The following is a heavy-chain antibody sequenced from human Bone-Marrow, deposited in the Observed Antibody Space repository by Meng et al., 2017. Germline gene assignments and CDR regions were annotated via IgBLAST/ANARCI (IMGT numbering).Heavy chain of an antibody. CDR3: ARDRDHITSYYEDGFDY. Sequence: GESLKISCAASGFTFSAYEMNWVRQAPGKGLEWLSYISGGGGLIYYADSVRGRFTISRDNAKNSLYLQMNSLRAEDTAVYYWARDRDHITSYYEDGFDYWGQGTLVTVSS. V-gene: IGHV3-48*03. CDR2: ISGGGGLI. CDR1: GFTFSAYE. D-gene: IGHD3-3*01. J-gene: IGHJ4*02.